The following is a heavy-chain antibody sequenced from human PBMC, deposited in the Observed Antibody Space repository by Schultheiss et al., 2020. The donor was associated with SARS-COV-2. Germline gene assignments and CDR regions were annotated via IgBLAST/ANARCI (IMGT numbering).Heavy chain of an antibody. D-gene: IGHD5-24*01. Sequence: SETLSLTCTVSGGSISSSSYYWGWIRQPPGKGLEWIGSIYHSGSTYYNPSLKSRVTISVDTSKNQFSLKLSSVTAEDTAVYYCARGGMGRWLPNDYWGQGTLVTVSS. CDR2: IYHSGST. J-gene: IGHJ4*02. CDR1: GGSISSSSYY. V-gene: IGHV4-39*01. CDR3: ARGGMGRWLPNDY.